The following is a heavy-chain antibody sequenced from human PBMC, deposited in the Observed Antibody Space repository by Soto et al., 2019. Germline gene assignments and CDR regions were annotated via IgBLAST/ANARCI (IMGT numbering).Heavy chain of an antibody. V-gene: IGHV4-59*11. CDR2: IFYSGSTTY. D-gene: IGHD6-19*01. Sequence: SETLSLTCTVPGGSISGHYWIWIRQPPGEGMEWIGYIFYSGSTTYNNNPSLKSRVTISVDTSKNQFSLRLSSVTAADTAVYYCARVGSSGWSPDYWGQGTLVTVSS. J-gene: IGHJ4*02. CDR1: GGSISGHY. CDR3: ARVGSSGWSPDY.